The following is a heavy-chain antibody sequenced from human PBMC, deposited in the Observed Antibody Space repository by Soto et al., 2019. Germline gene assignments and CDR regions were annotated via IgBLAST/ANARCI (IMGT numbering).Heavy chain of an antibody. V-gene: IGHV4-59*08. CDR1: GGSISSYY. D-gene: IGHD5-12*01. CDR2: IYYSGST. J-gene: IGHJ6*02. CDR3: ARRRGYSGYDHPYYYYGMDV. Sequence: SETLSLTCTVSGGSISSYYWSWIRQPPGKGLEWIGYIYYSGSTNYNPSLKSRVTISVDTSKNQFSLKLSSVTAADTAVYYCARRRGYSGYDHPYYYYGMDVWGQGTTVTVSS.